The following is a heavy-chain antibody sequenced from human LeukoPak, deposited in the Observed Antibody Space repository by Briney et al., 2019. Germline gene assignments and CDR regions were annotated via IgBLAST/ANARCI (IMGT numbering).Heavy chain of an antibody. CDR1: GFTFNNSR. V-gene: IGHV3-15*01. CDR3: TTDADILTGYPDY. J-gene: IGHJ4*01. CDR2: IRSKTDGGTT. Sequence: GGSLRLSCAASGFTFNNSRMRWVRQAPGKGLEWVARIRSKTDGGTTDYAAPVKDRFTISRDDSKNTLYLQMNSLKTEDTAVYYCTTDADILTGYPDYWGHGTLVTVSS. D-gene: IGHD3-9*01.